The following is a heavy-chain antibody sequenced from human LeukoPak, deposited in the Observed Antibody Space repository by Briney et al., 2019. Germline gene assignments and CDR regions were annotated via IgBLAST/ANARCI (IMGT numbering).Heavy chain of an antibody. Sequence: PGGSLRLSCAASGFTFSSYAMHWVRQAPGKGLEWVAVISYDGSNKYYADSVKGRFTISRDNSKNTLYLQMNSLRAEDTAVYYCARDGQWLAGLYYFDYWGQGTLVTVSS. D-gene: IGHD6-19*01. J-gene: IGHJ4*02. V-gene: IGHV3-30-3*01. CDR2: ISYDGSNK. CDR3: ARDGQWLAGLYYFDY. CDR1: GFTFSSYA.